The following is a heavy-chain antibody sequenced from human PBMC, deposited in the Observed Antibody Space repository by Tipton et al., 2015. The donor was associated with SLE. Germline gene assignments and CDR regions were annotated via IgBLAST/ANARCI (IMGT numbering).Heavy chain of an antibody. V-gene: IGHV4-31*03. D-gene: IGHD2-21*01. J-gene: IGHJ3*02. Sequence: TLSLTCTVSGGYISRNNFFWSWLRQHPGKGLEWIGYIHYSGRDFYIPSLQSRATISVDTSTNQFSLRLSSVTAADTAVYYCAREVIAITDSDAFDIWGQGTMVTVSS. CDR3: AREVIAITDSDAFDI. CDR2: IHYSGRD. CDR1: GGYISRNNFF.